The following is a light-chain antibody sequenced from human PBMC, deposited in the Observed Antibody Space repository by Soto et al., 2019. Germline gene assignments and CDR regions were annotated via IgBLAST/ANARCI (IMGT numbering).Light chain of an antibody. CDR3: RSYDSILTGSV. J-gene: IGLJ1*01. CDR1: SSNIWAGWD. CDR2: STT. V-gene: IGLV1-40*01. Sequence: QSLLTQPPGVSVTPGQTVSISCTGGSSNIWAGWDVNWYQQVPRAAPQLVLYSTTARPSGVPERLSGYRSGSSASLAIPGLQGEDEADYYCRSYDSILTGSVFGTGTKVTVL.